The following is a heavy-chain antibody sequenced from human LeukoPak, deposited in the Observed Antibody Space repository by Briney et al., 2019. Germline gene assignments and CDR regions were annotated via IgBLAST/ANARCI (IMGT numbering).Heavy chain of an antibody. CDR2: IYHSGST. CDR1: GGSISSSNW. CDR3: ARASRWSGFLRGKYYYFDY. D-gene: IGHD3-3*01. J-gene: IGHJ4*02. Sequence: SSETLSLTCAVSGGSISSSNWWSWVRQPPGKGLEWIGEIYHSGSTNYNPSLKSRVTISVDTSKNQFSLKLSSVTAADTAVYYCARASRWSGFLRGKYYYFDYWGQGTLVTVSS. V-gene: IGHV4-4*02.